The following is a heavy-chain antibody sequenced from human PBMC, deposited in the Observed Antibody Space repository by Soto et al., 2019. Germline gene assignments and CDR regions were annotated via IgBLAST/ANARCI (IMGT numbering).Heavy chain of an antibody. D-gene: IGHD3-10*01. CDR1: GFTFSTYT. J-gene: IGHJ5*01. CDR2: ISSGSSYI. Sequence: GGSLRLSCAASGFTFSTYTMNWVRQAPGKGLEWISSISSGSSYIYYAGSVKGRFTISRDNAKNSLFLQMNSLGADDTAVYYCARDILSGGAYPDSWGQGTKVTVSS. CDR3: ARDILSGGAYPDS. V-gene: IGHV3-21*01.